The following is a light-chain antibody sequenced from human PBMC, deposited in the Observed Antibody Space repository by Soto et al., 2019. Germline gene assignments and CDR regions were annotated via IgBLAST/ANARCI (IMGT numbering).Light chain of an antibody. J-gene: IGKJ5*01. CDR1: QRISIN. V-gene: IGKV3-15*01. CDR3: QQYNNWIT. CDR2: AAS. Sequence: EIVMTQSPATLSASPGERAILSCRASQRISINLAWYQHKPGQAPRLLVYAASNRASGVPARFSGSVSGTEFTLTISSLQSEDFAVYYCQQYNNWITFGQGTRLEIK.